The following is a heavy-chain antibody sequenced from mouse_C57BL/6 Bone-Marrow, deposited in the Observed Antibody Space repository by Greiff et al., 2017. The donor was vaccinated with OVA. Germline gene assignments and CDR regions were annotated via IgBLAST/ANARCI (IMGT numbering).Heavy chain of an antibody. CDR2: IDPANGNT. Sequence: VQLKQSVAELVRPGASVKLSCTASGFNIKNTYMHWVKQRPEQGLEWIGRIDPANGNTKYAPKFQGKATITADTSSNTAYLQLSRLTSEDAAIYCCTIESYSNYCDYWGQGTTLTVSS. CDR3: TIESYSNYCDY. V-gene: IGHV14-3*01. CDR1: GFNIKNTY. J-gene: IGHJ2*01. D-gene: IGHD1-3*01.